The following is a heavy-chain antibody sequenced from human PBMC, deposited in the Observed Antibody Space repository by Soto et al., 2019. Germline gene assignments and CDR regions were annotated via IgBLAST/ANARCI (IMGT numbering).Heavy chain of an antibody. CDR1: GFTFSSYG. CDR3: ARNQGWGDLVWWFHP. V-gene: IGHV3-30*03. Sequence: PVVSLRLSCAASGFTFSSYGMHWVRQAPGKGLEWVAVISYDGSNKYYADSVKGRFTISRDNSKNTLYLQMNSLTSEDTAVYYCARNQGWGDLVWWFHPWGTGTLVTAPQ. CDR2: ISYDGSNK. D-gene: IGHD3-16*01. J-gene: IGHJ5*02.